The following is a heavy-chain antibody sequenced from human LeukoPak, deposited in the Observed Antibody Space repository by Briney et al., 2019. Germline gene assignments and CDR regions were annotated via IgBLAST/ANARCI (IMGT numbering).Heavy chain of an antibody. V-gene: IGHV3-48*04. CDR3: ARIDYGATLGAFDY. CDR1: GFTFSSYS. D-gene: IGHD4-17*01. J-gene: IGHJ4*02. Sequence: GGSLRLSCAASGFTFSSYSMNWVRQAPGKGLEWVSYISSSSSTIYYADSVKGRFTISRDNAKNSLYLQMNSLRAEDTAVYYCARIDYGATLGAFDYWGQGTLVTVSS. CDR2: ISSSSSTI.